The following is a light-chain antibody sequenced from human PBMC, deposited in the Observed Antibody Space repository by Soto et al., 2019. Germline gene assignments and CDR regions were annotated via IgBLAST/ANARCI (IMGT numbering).Light chain of an antibody. CDR1: QTINTA. J-gene: IGKJ4*01. CDR3: QKSYSAPT. CDR2: ATS. Sequence: DIQMTQSTSSLSASIGDRVTITCRASQTINTALNWYQQKPGKAPELLIYATSILQSGVPSRFSGSGFGTNFILTISSLQPEDFATYYCQKSYSAPTFGGGTKVDIK. V-gene: IGKV1-39*01.